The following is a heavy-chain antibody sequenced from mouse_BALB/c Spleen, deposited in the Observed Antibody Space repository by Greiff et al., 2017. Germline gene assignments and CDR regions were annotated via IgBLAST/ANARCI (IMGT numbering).Heavy chain of an antibody. Sequence: QVQLQQSGAELVRPGSSVKISSKASGYAFSSYWMNWVKQRPGQGLEWIGQIYPGDGDTNYNGKFKGKATLTADKSSSTAYMQLSSLTSEDSAVYFCARWGGNYVAYWGQGTLVTVSA. CDR1: GYAFSSYW. CDR3: ARWGGNYVAY. V-gene: IGHV1-80*01. J-gene: IGHJ3*01. D-gene: IGHD2-1*01. CDR2: IYPGDGDT.